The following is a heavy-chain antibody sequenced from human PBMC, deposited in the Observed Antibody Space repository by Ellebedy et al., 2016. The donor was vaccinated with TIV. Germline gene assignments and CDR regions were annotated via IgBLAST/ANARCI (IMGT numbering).Heavy chain of an antibody. V-gene: IGHV3-7*01. CDR1: GFTFSTYW. J-gene: IGHJ6*03. CDR2: IKKDGSEK. D-gene: IGHD2/OR15-2a*01. Sequence: GGSLRLXCAASGFTFSTYWMNWVRQAPGKGLEWVANIKKDGSEKYYVGSVKGRFTISRDNAKNLLYLQMNSLRAEDTAVYYCARHFPLYGTYYFYYMDVWGKGTTVTVSS. CDR3: ARHFPLYGTYYFYYMDV.